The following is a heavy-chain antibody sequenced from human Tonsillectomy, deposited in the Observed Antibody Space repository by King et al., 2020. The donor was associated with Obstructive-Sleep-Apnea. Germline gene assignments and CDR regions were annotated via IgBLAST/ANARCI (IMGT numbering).Heavy chain of an antibody. D-gene: IGHD1-1*01. J-gene: IGHJ4*02. Sequence: QLVQSGAEVKKPGESLKISCKGSGYSFTTYWIGWVRQMPGKGLEWMGIIWPGDSDTRYSPSFQGQVTISADKSTSTAYLQWSSLKASDTAIYFCARQRATVARVDYWGQGTLVTVSS. CDR2: IWPGDSDT. V-gene: IGHV5-51*01. CDR3: ARQRATVARVDY. CDR1: GYSFTTYW.